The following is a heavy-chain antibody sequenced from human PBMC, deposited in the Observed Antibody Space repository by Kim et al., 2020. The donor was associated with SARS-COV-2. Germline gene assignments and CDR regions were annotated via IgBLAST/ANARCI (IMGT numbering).Heavy chain of an antibody. Sequence: VKGRFTISRDNSKNTVCLQMGSLRAKDTAVYYCAKYCSAATCFYYYGMDVWGQGTTVTVSS. J-gene: IGHJ6*02. V-gene: IGHV3-23*01. CDR3: AKYCSAATCFYYYGMDV. D-gene: IGHD2-15*01.